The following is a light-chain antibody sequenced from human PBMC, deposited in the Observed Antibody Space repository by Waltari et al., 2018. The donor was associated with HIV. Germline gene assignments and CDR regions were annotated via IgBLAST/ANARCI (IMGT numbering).Light chain of an antibody. CDR1: QSVSSN. CDR2: GAS. Sequence: EIVMTQSPVTLSVSPGERVTLSCRASQSVSSNLAWYQQKPGQAPRPLIYGASTRATGVPARFSGSGSGTEFTLIISSLQSEDFTLYYCQHYNNWPLTFGGGTKVEIK. J-gene: IGKJ4*01. V-gene: IGKV3-15*01. CDR3: QHYNNWPLT.